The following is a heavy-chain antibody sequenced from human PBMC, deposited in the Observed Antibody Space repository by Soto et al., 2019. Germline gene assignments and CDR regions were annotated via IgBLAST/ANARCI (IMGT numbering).Heavy chain of an antibody. CDR1: GFTFRDYA. CDR2: IRSNTYDGTT. V-gene: IGHV3-49*03. Sequence: PGGSLRLSCIASGFTFRDYAISWFRQAPGKGLQWVSFIRSNTYDGTTEYAASVKDRFSISRDDSKTIAYLQMDSLKTEDTGVYYCTRVSPDCSDGSCYPLNWGQGTLVTVSS. J-gene: IGHJ4*02. CDR3: TRVSPDCSDGSCYPLN. D-gene: IGHD2-15*01.